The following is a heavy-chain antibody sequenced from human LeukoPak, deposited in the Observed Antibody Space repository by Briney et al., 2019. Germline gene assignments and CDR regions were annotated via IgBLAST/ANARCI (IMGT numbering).Heavy chain of an antibody. Sequence: GGSLRLSCTASGFTLSSYAMSWVRQAPGEGLEWVSTISGSADNTNYAEAVKGRFTISRDNAKNSLYLQMSNLRAEDTAVYFCARGGGLDVWGQGATVTVSS. CDR1: GFTLSSYA. CDR3: ARGGGLDV. J-gene: IGHJ6*02. CDR2: ISGSADNT. V-gene: IGHV3-23*01. D-gene: IGHD3-16*01.